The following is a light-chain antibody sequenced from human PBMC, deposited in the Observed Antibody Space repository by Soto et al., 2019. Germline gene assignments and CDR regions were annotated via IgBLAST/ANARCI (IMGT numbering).Light chain of an antibody. V-gene: IGKV1-5*03. CDR3: QEYYSYPLT. J-gene: IGKJ4*01. CDR1: QSISSW. Sequence: IQMTQSPSTLSASVGDRVTITCRASQSISSWLAWYQQKPGKAPKLLIYKASSLESGVLSRFSGSGSGTEFTLTISCLQPNDFATYYCQEYYSYPLTFGGGTKVEIK. CDR2: KAS.